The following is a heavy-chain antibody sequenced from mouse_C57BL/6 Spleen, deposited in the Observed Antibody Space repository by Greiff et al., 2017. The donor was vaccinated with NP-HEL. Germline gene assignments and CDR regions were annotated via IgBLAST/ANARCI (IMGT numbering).Heavy chain of an antibody. Sequence: VQLQQSGPGLVKPSQSLSLTCSVTGYSITSGYYWNWIRQFPGNKLEWMGYISYDGSNNYNPSLKNRISITRDTSKNQFFLKLNSVTTEDTATYYCARDPSYYYGSSWDYWGQGTTLTVSS. D-gene: IGHD1-1*01. V-gene: IGHV3-6*01. CDR1: GYSITSGYY. J-gene: IGHJ2*01. CDR3: ARDPSYYYGSSWDY. CDR2: ISYDGSN.